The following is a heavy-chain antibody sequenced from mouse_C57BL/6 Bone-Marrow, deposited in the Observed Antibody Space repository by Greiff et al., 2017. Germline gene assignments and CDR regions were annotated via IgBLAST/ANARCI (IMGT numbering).Heavy chain of an antibody. CDR2: IDPSDSYT. Sequence: QVQLQQPGAELVKPGASVKLSCKASGYTFTSYWMKWVKQRPGQGLEWIGEIDPSDSYTNYNQKFKGKATLTVDTSSSTAYMQLSSLTSEDSAVYYCARGFYYGYEGFAYWGQGTLVTVSA. CDR1: GYTFTSYW. CDR3: ARGFYYGYEGFAY. V-gene: IGHV1-50*01. D-gene: IGHD2-2*01. J-gene: IGHJ3*01.